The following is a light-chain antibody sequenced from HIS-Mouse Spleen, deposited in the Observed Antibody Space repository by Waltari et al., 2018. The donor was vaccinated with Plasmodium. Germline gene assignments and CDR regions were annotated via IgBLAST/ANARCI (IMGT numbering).Light chain of an antibody. CDR1: QSVSSY. Sequence: ESVSAQSPATQSLCAGGGDSLSCRASQSVSSYLAWYQQKPGQAPRLLIYDASTRATGIPARFSGSGSGTEFTLTISSLEPEDFAVYYCQQRSNWSLTFGPGTKVEIK. CDR2: DAS. CDR3: QQRSNWSLT. J-gene: IGKJ4*01. V-gene: IGKV3-11*01.